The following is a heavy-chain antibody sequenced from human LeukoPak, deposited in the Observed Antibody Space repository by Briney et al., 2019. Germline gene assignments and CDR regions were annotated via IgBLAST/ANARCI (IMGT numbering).Heavy chain of an antibody. D-gene: IGHD3-22*01. CDR3: AKRGVVIRVILVGFHKEAYYFDS. CDR1: GITLNNYG. Sequence: GGSLRLSCAVSGITLNNYGMSWVRQAPGKGLEWVAGISDSGGRTNHADSVKGRFTISRDNPKNTLYLQMNSLRAEDTAVYFCAKRGVVIRVILVGFHKEAYYFDSWGQGALVTVSS. J-gene: IGHJ4*02. CDR2: ISDSGGRT. V-gene: IGHV3-23*01.